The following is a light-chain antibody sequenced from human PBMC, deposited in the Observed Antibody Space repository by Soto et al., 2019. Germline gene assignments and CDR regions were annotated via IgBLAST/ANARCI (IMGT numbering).Light chain of an antibody. V-gene: IGKV1-39*01. Sequence: DIQMTQSPSSLSASVGDRVTITCPASQSIRSFLNWHQHKPGKAPKVLIYGASSLQSGVPSRFSGSRSGTDFTLTISTLQPEDFATYCGQQGHSTPISFGQGTRVDIK. CDR1: QSIRSF. CDR3: QQGHSTPIS. J-gene: IGKJ5*01. CDR2: GAS.